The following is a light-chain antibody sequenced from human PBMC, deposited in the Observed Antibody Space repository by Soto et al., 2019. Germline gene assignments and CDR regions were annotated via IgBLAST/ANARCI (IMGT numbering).Light chain of an antibody. CDR1: SSDVGDNNY. J-gene: IGLJ1*01. Sequence: QSVLTQPASVSGSPGQSITISCTGTSSDVGDNNYVSWYQQHPGKAPKLMIYDVTHRPSGISNRFSGSKSGNTASLTISGLQAEDEADYYCSSYTRSSTLYVFGTGTKLTVL. CDR3: SSYTRSSTLYV. CDR2: DVT. V-gene: IGLV2-14*01.